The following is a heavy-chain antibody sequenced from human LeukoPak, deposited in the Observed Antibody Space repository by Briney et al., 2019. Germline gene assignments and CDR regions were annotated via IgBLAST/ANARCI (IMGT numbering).Heavy chain of an antibody. CDR2: ISSSSTII. V-gene: IGHV3-48*02. J-gene: IGHJ4*02. Sequence: QPGGSLRLSCAASGFTFSSYAMNWVRQAPGKGLEWVSYISSSSTIIYNADSVKGRFTISRYNAKNSLFLQMNSLRDEDTAVYYCAREPLDYWGQGTLVTVSS. CDR1: GFTFSSYA. CDR3: AREPLDY.